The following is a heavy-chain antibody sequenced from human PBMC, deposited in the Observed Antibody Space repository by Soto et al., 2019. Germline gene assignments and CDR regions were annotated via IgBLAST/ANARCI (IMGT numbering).Heavy chain of an antibody. CDR2: IYYSGST. Sequence: SETLSLTCTVSGGSISSYYWSWIRQPPGKGLEWIGYIYYSGSTNYNPSLKSRVTISVDTSKNQFSLKLSSVTAADTAVYYCARVLGYCSGGSCYNWFDPWGQGTLVTVSS. D-gene: IGHD2-15*01. V-gene: IGHV4-59*01. CDR3: ARVLGYCSGGSCYNWFDP. J-gene: IGHJ5*02. CDR1: GGSISSYY.